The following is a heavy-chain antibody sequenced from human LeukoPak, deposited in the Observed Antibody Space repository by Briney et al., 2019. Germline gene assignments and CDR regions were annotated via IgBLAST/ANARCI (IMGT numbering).Heavy chain of an antibody. CDR3: ASLVRGVQYYYGMDV. CDR1: GGSFSGYY. V-gene: IGHV4-34*01. J-gene: IGHJ6*04. CDR2: INHSGST. D-gene: IGHD3-10*01. Sequence: PPETLSLTCAVYGGSFSGYYWSWIRQPPGKGLEWIGEINHSGSTNYNPSLKSRVTISVDTSKNQFSLKLSSVTAADTAVYYCASLVRGVQYYYGMDVWGKGTTVTVSS.